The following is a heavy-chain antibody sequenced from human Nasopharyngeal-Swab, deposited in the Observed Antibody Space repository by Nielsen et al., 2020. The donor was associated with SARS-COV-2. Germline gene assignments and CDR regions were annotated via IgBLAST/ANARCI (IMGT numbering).Heavy chain of an antibody. V-gene: IGHV7-4-1*02. CDR3: ASLIAVAGLYYYYGMDV. J-gene: IGHJ6*02. Sequence: WVRQAPGQGLEWMGWINTNTGNPTYAQGFTGRFVFSLDTSVSTAYLQISSLKAEDTAVYYCASLIAVAGLYYYYGMDVWGQGTTVTVSS. CDR2: INTNTGNP. D-gene: IGHD6-19*01.